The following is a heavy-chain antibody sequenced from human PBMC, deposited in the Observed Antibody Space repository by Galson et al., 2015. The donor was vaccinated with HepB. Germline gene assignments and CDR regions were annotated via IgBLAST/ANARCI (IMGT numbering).Heavy chain of an antibody. CDR3: AKDNTFGGVIVANKDAFDI. Sequence: SLRLSCAASGFTFDDYAMHWVRQAPGKGLEWVSGISWNSGSIGYADSVKGRFTISRDNAKNSLYLQMNSLRAEDTALYYCAKDNTFGGVIVANKDAFDIWGQGTMVTVSS. J-gene: IGHJ3*02. V-gene: IGHV3-9*01. D-gene: IGHD3-16*02. CDR1: GFTFDDYA. CDR2: ISWNSGSI.